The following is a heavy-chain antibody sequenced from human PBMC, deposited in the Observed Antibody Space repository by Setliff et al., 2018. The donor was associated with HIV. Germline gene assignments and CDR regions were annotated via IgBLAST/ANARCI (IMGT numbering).Heavy chain of an antibody. V-gene: IGHV4-31*03. CDR2: IYDSEST. D-gene: IGHD3-10*01. CDR3: ARGRFHRLHRPYSGSGSLGIQYFDY. J-gene: IGHJ4*02. Sequence: SETLSLTCTVSGGSISSGDYYWSWIRQPPGKGLEWIGNIYDSESTYYNPSLKSRVTISVDKSKSQFSLRLNSVTATDTALYYCARGRFHRLHRPYSGSGSLGIQYFDYWGQGTLVTVSS. CDR1: GGSISSGDYY.